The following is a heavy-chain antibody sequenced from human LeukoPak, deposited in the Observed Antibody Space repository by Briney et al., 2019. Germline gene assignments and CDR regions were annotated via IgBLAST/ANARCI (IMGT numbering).Heavy chain of an antibody. CDR3: AKDHVDSSSWSQYFDL. J-gene: IGHJ2*01. CDR1: GFTFSGYG. V-gene: IGHV3-30*18. D-gene: IGHD6-13*01. Sequence: PGGSLRLSCAGSGFTFSGYGLPWVRQAPGKGLEWVAVISFDGSKTQYADSVKGRFTISRDTFRSTLSLQMHSLRPGDTAVYYCAKDHVDSSSWSQYFDLWGRGTPVTVSS. CDR2: ISFDGSKT.